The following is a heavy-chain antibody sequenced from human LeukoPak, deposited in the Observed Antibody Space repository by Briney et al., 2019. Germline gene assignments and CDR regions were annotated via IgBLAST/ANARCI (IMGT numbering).Heavy chain of an antibody. CDR1: GFTFSGSA. V-gene: IGHV3-30*02. D-gene: IGHD2-15*01. CDR3: AKENGYCSGGSCYFWFDP. Sequence: GGSLRLSCAASGFTFSGSAMHWVRQAPGKGLEWVAFIRYDGSNKYYADSVKGRFTISRDNSKNTLYLQMNSLRAEDTAVYYCAKENGYCSGGSCYFWFDPWGQGTLVTVSS. CDR2: IRYDGSNK. J-gene: IGHJ5*02.